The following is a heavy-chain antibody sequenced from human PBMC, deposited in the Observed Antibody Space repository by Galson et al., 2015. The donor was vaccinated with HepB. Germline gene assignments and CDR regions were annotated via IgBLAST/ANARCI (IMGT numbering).Heavy chain of an antibody. J-gene: IGHJ4*02. V-gene: IGHV3-21*01. Sequence: SLRLSCAASGFTLSSYSMNWVRQAPGKGLEWDSYISGSSSDIYYADSVKGRLTISRDNAKNSLYLQMNSLRVEDTAVYYCARAYSSSWFFDYWGQGTLVTVSS. D-gene: IGHD6-13*01. CDR2: ISGSSSDI. CDR1: GFTLSSYS. CDR3: ARAYSSSWFFDY.